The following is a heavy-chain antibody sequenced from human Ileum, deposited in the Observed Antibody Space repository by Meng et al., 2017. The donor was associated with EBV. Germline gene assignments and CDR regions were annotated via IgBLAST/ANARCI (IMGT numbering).Heavy chain of an antibody. Sequence: QVQLVQSGAEVKKPGSSVKGACKTSGGSFSTNTFSWVRQAPGQGLEWTGGLIAVFDKTKAAPRFQDRVTFTADESTSTAYMELSSLTFDDTAVYFCARGRRNEPLFDYWGQGTLVTVSS. D-gene: IGHD1-14*01. CDR3: ARGRRNEPLFDY. V-gene: IGHV1-69*13. CDR1: GGSFSTNT. CDR2: LIAVFDKT. J-gene: IGHJ4*02.